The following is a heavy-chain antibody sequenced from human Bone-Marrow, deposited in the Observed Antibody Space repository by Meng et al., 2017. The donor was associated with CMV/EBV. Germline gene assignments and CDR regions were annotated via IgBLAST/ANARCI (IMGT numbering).Heavy chain of an antibody. CDR1: GFTFSSYS. CDR2: ISSSSSYI. CDR3: ARDPEDDQLLTFDY. V-gene: IGHV3-21*01. D-gene: IGHD2-2*01. Sequence: GGSLRLFCTASGFTFSSYSMNWVRQAPGKGLEWVSSISSSSSYIYYADSVKGRFTISRDNAKNSLYLQMNSLRAEDTAVYYCARDPEDDQLLTFDYWGQGTRVTVAS. J-gene: IGHJ4*02.